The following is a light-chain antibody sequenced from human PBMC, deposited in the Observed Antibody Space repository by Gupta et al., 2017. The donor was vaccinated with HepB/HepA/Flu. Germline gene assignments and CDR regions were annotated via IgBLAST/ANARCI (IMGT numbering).Light chain of an antibody. CDR1: QSISSW. CDR3: QQDNSCSRA. J-gene: IGKJ1*01. CDR2: KAS. Sequence: DIQMTQSPSTLSASVGDRVTITCRASQSISSWLAWYQQKPGKAPKLLIYKASRVESGVPSRFSGSGSATEFTLTISSLQPADFAPYYCQQDNSCSRAFGQGTKVEIK. V-gene: IGKV1-5*03.